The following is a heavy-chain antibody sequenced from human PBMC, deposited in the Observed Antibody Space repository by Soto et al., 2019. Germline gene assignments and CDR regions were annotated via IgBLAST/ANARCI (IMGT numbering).Heavy chain of an antibody. V-gene: IGHV4-59*01. CDR1: GGSISSYY. J-gene: IGHJ3*02. Sequence: SETLSLTCTVSGGSISSYYWSWIRQPPGKGLEWIGYIYYSGSTNYNPSLKSRVTISVDTSKNQFSLKLSSVTAADTAVYYCARDRGSSWYFAFDIWGQGTMVTVS. CDR3: ARDRGSSWYFAFDI. CDR2: IYYSGST. D-gene: IGHD6-13*01.